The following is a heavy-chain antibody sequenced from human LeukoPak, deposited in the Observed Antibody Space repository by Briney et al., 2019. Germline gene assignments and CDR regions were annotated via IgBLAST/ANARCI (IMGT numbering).Heavy chain of an antibody. V-gene: IGHV4-59*08. CDR1: GGSVSNYY. Sequence: SETLSLTCSVSGGSVSNYYWSWIRQPPGKGLEWVGYVYYTGSTNYNPSLKSRVTMFEDKSKNQFSLRLYSVTVADTAVYYCARHFAYSSSSYFDYWGQGSLVTVSS. D-gene: IGHD6-6*01. CDR2: VYYTGST. J-gene: IGHJ4*02. CDR3: ARHFAYSSSSYFDY.